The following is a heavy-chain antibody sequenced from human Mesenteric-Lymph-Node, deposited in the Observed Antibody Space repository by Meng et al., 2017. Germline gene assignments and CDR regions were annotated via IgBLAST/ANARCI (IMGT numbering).Heavy chain of an antibody. CDR3: ARGIVGATTPGY. V-gene: IGHV1-18*04. J-gene: IGHJ4*02. Sequence: ASVKVSCKASGYTFTGYYMHWVRQAPGQGLEWMGWISAYNGNTNYAQKLQGRVTMTTDTSTSTAYMELRSLRSDDTAVYYCARGIVGATTPGYWGQGTLVTVSS. CDR1: GYTFTGYY. CDR2: ISAYNGNT. D-gene: IGHD1-26*01.